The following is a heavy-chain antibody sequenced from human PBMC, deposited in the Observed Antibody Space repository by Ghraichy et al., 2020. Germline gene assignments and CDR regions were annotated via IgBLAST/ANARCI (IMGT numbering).Heavy chain of an antibody. D-gene: IGHD6-13*01. CDR1: GSTLRSYA. Sequence: GGSLRLSCAASGSTLRSYAMSWVRQAPGKGLEWVSAIGGSGGSTYYADSVKGRFTISRDNSKSTLYLQMNSLRAEDTAVYYCAKDKAYFGAAAGTNYDYGMDVWGQGTTVTVSS. V-gene: IGHV3-23*01. CDR2: IGGSGGST. J-gene: IGHJ6*02. CDR3: AKDKAYFGAAAGTNYDYGMDV.